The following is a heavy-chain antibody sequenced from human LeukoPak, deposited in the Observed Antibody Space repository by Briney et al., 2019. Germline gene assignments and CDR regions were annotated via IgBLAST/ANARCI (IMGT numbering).Heavy chain of an antibody. V-gene: IGHV3-7*01. Sequence: GGSLRLSCAASGFTFSNYWMHWVRQAPGKGLEWVANMNQDGSAKGYVDSVKGRFTISRDNARNSLYLQMSSLRPEDTAVYYCATYTHWVAGDVWGQGTTVTVSS. CDR1: GFTFSNYW. CDR2: MNQDGSAK. CDR3: ATYTHWVAGDV. J-gene: IGHJ6*02. D-gene: IGHD3-16*01.